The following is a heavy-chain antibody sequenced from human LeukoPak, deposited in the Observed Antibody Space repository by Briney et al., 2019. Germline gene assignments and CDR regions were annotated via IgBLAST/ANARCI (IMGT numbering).Heavy chain of an antibody. CDR3: ARLQVRGVILVWGNWFDP. CDR2: IYSSGST. V-gene: IGHV4-4*07. CDR1: GGSIIRYY. Sequence: PSETLSLTCTVSGGSIIRYYWSWIRQPAGKGLEWIGRIYSSGSTNYNLSLKSRVTISLHTSKNQFSLKLSSVTAADTPVYYCARLQVRGVILVWGNWFDPWGPGTLVTVSS. J-gene: IGHJ5*02. D-gene: IGHD3-10*01.